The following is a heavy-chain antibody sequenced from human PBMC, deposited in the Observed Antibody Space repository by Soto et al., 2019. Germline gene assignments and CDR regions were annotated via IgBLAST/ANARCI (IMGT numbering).Heavy chain of an antibody. CDR1: GYRFTSYW. CDR2: IDPTDSHT. J-gene: IGHJ6*02. V-gene: IGHV5-10-1*01. CDR3: ARGGGAGYNYGMDV. Sequence: PGESLKISCKGSGYRFTSYWINWVRQMPGKGLEWMGRIDPTDSHTDYIPSFQGHVTISADKSITTAYLQWSSLKASDSAMYYCARGGGAGYNYGMDVWGQGTTVTVSS. D-gene: IGHD3-9*01.